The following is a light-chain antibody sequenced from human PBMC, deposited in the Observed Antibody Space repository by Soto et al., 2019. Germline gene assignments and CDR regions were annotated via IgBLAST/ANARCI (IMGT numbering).Light chain of an antibody. Sequence: EIVLTHSPATLSLSPWEIATLSCRASQSVSSYLAWYQQKPGQAPRLLIYDASNRATGIPARFSGSGSGTDFTLTISSLEPEDFAVYYCHQRQYWPPITFGQGTRLEIK. J-gene: IGKJ5*01. CDR1: QSVSSY. CDR2: DAS. V-gene: IGKV3-11*01. CDR3: HQRQYWPPIT.